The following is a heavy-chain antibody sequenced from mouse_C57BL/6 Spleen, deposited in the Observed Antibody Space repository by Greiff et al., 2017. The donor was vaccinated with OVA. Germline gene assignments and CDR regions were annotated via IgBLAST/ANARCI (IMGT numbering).Heavy chain of an antibody. J-gene: IGHJ3*01. V-gene: IGHV3-6*01. CDR2: ISYDGSN. CDR3: ARDRLGFAD. Sequence: EVQLQESGPGLVKPSQSLSLTCSVTGYSITSGYYWNWIRQFPGNKLEWMGYISYDGSNNYNPSLKNRISITRDTSKNQFFLKLNSVTTEDTATYYCARDRLGFADWGQGTLVTVSA. D-gene: IGHD1-2*01. CDR1: GYSITSGYY.